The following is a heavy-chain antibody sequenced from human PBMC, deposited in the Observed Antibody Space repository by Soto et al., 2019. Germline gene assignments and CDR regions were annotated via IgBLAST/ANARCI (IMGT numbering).Heavy chain of an antibody. CDR2: IYHSGST. V-gene: IGHV4-4*02. J-gene: IGHJ6*01. CDR1: GGSISSSNW. Sequence: SEPLSLTCAVSGGSISSSNWWSWVRQPPGKGLEWIGEIYHSGSTNYNPSLKSRVAISVDKSKNQFSLKLSSVTAADTAVYYCARTNQDIVLVPAAAYYYYYGMDVWGQGTTVT. D-gene: IGHD2-2*01. CDR3: ARTNQDIVLVPAAAYYYYYGMDV.